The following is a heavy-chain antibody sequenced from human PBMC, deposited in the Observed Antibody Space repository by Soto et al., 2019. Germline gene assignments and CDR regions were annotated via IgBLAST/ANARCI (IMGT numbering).Heavy chain of an antibody. CDR1: GFTFSSYA. J-gene: IGHJ4*02. V-gene: IGHV3-23*01. D-gene: IGHD7-27*01. CDR3: AKAGNWGNHFDY. Sequence: EVQLLESGGGLVQPGGSLRLSCAASGFTFSSYAMSWVRQAPGKGLEWVSAISGSGGSTYYADSVKGRFTISRDNSKNTLYLQMNSLIAEDTAVYYCAKAGNWGNHFDYWGQGTLVTVSS. CDR2: ISGSGGST.